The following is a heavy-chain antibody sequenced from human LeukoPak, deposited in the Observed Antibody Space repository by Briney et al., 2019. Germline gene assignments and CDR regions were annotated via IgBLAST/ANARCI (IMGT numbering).Heavy chain of an antibody. V-gene: IGHV3-30*04. Sequence: GGSLRLSCAASGFTFSSYAMHWVRQAPGKGLEWVAVISYDGSNKYYADSVKGRFTVSRDNSKNTLYLQLNSLRGEDSALYYCAKANSATIDGWYFDLWGRGTLVTVSS. CDR2: ISYDGSNK. D-gene: IGHD5-24*01. CDR1: GFTFSSYA. J-gene: IGHJ2*01. CDR3: AKANSATIDGWYFDL.